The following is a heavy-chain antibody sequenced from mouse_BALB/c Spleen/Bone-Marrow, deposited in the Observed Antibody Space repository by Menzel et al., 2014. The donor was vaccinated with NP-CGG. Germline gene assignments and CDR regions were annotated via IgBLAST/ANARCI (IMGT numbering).Heavy chain of an antibody. J-gene: IGHJ2*01. D-gene: IGHD2-1*01. CDR3: ARGNYYGHLDY. V-gene: IGHV4-1*02. CDR2: INPDSRTI. CDR1: GFDFSRYW. Sequence: EVKLVESGGGLVQPGGSLKLSCAASGFDFSRYWMSWVRQAPGKGLQWIGEINPDSRTINYTPSLKDKFIISRDNAKNTLYLQMSKVRSKDTALYYCARGNYYGHLDYWGQGTTLTVSS.